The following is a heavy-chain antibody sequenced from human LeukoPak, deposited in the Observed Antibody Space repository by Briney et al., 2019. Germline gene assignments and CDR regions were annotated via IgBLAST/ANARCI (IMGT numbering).Heavy chain of an antibody. J-gene: IGHJ5*02. D-gene: IGHD2-2*01. CDR3: AREEYGFDP. Sequence: ASVKVSCKASGYTFTDYYMHWVRQAPGQGLEWMGWINPDSGGTNYAQKFQGRVTMTRDTSIHTAYMELSRLRSDDTAVYYCAREEYGFDPWGQGTLVTVSS. CDR2: INPDSGGT. V-gene: IGHV1-2*02. CDR1: GYTFTDYY.